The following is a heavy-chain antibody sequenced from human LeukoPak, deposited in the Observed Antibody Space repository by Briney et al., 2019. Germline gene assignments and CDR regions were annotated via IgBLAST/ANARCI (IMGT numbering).Heavy chain of an antibody. J-gene: IGHJ3*02. D-gene: IGHD3-16*01. Sequence: PGGSLRLSCAASGFTFSDYILDWVRQAPGKGLEWVGRIRRGANSYTTEYAASVKGRFTISRDDSRNSLYLHMNSLKTEDTAVYHCCSDGGEGGNSAFDIWGQGTMVTVSS. CDR2: IRRGANSYTT. CDR3: CSDGGEGGNSAFDI. V-gene: IGHV3-72*01. CDR1: GFTFSDYI.